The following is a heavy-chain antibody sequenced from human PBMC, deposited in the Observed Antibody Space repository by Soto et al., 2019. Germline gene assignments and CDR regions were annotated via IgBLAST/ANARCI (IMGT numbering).Heavy chain of an antibody. CDR3: ARQGVGGNKATL. J-gene: IGHJ4*02. CDR2: IFHNGYT. Sequence: KASETLSLTCTVSGDSVNTNIYYWGWIRQSPGKDLEWIGSIFHNGYTYQNPSFSSRVSLSIDTSRNQFSLNLSSVTAADTAVYYCARQGVGGNKATLWGQGTLVTVSS. CDR1: GDSVNTNIYY. V-gene: IGHV4-39*01. D-gene: IGHD2-15*01.